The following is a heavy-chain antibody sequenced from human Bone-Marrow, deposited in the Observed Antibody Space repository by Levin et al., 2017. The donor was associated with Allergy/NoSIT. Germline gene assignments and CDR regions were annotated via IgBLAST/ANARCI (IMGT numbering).Heavy chain of an antibody. D-gene: IGHD3-22*01. Sequence: PGESLKISCVASGFTFRHYTMNWVRQAPGKGLEWVSCITSSGDSTYYADSVKGRFTISRDNAKNSLYLQLNRLRDEDTAMYDCARDPARGYDDSSGYWGDHWGQGTLVTVSS. CDR3: ARDPARGYDDSSGYWGDH. CDR1: GFTFRHYT. J-gene: IGHJ4*02. V-gene: IGHV3-48*02. CDR2: ITSSGDST.